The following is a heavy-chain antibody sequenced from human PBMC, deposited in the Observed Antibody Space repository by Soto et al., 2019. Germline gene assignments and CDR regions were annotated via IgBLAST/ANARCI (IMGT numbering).Heavy chain of an antibody. V-gene: IGHV4-34*01. CDR2: INHSGST. CDR1: GGSFSGYF. D-gene: IGHD6-13*01. Sequence: SETLSLTCAVYGGSFSGYFWNWIRQPPGQGLEWIGEINHSGSTNYNPSLKSRVTISVDRSKNQFSLNLSYVTAAETAVYSCARGAKKQMVRLYNWFDTWGQGTLVTVSS. J-gene: IGHJ5*02. CDR3: ARGAKKQMVRLYNWFDT.